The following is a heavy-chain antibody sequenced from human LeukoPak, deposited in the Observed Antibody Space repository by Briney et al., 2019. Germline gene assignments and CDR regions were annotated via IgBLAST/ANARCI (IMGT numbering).Heavy chain of an antibody. J-gene: IGHJ4*02. CDR3: ARRGHYYDTSGYYYFDY. D-gene: IGHD3-22*01. Sequence: PSETPSLTCTVSGGSICSYYWGWIRQPPGKGLEWIGSIYYRGSTNDNPSLKSRVTISVDTSKNQFSLKLTSVTAVDTAVYYCARRGHYYDTSGYYYFDYWGQGTLVTVSS. V-gene: IGHV4-39*01. CDR1: GGSICSYY. CDR2: IYYRGST.